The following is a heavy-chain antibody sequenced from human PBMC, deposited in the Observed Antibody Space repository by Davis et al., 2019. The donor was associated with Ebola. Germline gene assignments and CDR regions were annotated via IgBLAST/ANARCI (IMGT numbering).Heavy chain of an antibody. CDR3: ARAKEMGSPALYYHYYGMDV. D-gene: IGHD2-2*01. CDR1: GFTFSSYA. V-gene: IGHV3-30-3*01. Sequence: GESLKISCAASGFTFSSYAMHWVRQAPGKGLEWVAVISYDGTNKYYADSVKGRFTISRDNSKNTLYLQMNSLRAEDTAVFHCARAKEMGSPALYYHYYGMDVWGQGTTVTVSS. J-gene: IGHJ6*02. CDR2: ISYDGTNK.